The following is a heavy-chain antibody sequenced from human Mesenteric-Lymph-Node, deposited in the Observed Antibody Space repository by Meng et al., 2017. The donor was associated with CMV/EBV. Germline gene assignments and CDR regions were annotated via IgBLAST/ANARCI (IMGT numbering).Heavy chain of an antibody. V-gene: IGHV1-69*01. Sequence: SEVTFNSNGINGVRQAPGQGPEWMGGIIPMFDTPNYAQKFQGRVTITADESTNTAYMELTSLTSEDTAVYYCVRDLNFYGSGSPSDTWGQGTLVTVSS. CDR1: EVTFNSNG. J-gene: IGHJ5*02. D-gene: IGHD3-10*01. CDR3: VRDLNFYGSGSPSDT. CDR2: IIPMFDTP.